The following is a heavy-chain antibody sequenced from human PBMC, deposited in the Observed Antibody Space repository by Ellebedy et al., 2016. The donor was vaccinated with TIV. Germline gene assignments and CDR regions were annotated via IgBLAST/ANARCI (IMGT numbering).Heavy chain of an antibody. J-gene: IGHJ4*02. Sequence: SETLSLXXTVSGGSISSYYWSWIRQPPGKGLEWIGYVYYSGSTNYNPSLQSRLTMSLDTSRNQFSLKLTSVTAADTAVYYCARGEVRGTIPKYWGQGTLVTVSS. D-gene: IGHD3-10*01. V-gene: IGHV4-59*12. CDR2: VYYSGST. CDR1: GGSISSYY. CDR3: ARGEVRGTIPKY.